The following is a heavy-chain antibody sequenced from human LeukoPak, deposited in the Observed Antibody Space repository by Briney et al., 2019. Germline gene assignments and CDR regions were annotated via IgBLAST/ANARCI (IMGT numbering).Heavy chain of an antibody. CDR3: ARDRGYSTFDI. J-gene: IGHJ3*02. CDR2: INSDGSST. CDR1: GFTFSTYW. Sequence: PGGSLRLSCVASGFTFSTYWMHWVRQAPGKGLVWVSRINSDGSSTTYADSVKGRFTISRDNAKNLLYVQMNSLRAEDTAVYYCARDRGYSTFDIWGQGTMVTVSS. V-gene: IGHV3-74*01. D-gene: IGHD5-18*01.